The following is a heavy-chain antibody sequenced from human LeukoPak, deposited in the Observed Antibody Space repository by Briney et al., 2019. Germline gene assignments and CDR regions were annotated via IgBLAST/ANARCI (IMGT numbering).Heavy chain of an antibody. V-gene: IGHV3-21*01. CDR3: ARSSDGVVVASMDV. J-gene: IGHJ6*02. CDR1: GFTFSSYS. Sequence: GGSLTLTCAASGFTFSSYSRNWVRQPPARGGEGVSSISSSSRYIYYADSVKGRFTISRDNAKNSLYLKMNSLRAEDTAVYDSARSSDGVVVASMDVWGQGTTVTVSS. D-gene: IGHD2-15*01. CDR2: ISSSSRYI.